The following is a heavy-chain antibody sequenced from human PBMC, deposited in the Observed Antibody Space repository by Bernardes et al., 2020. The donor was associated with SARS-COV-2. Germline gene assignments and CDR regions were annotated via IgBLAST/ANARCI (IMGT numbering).Heavy chain of an antibody. CDR3: ARGLSDTPGWFDP. V-gene: IGHV4-34*01. CDR2: INHSGST. D-gene: IGHD1-26*01. CDR1: GGSFSGYY. Sequence: SETLSLTCAVYGGSFSGYYWSWIRQPPGKGLEWIGEINHSGSTNYNPSLKSRVTISVDTSKNQFSLKLSSVTAADTAVYYCARGLSDTPGWFDPWGQGTLVTVSS. J-gene: IGHJ5*02.